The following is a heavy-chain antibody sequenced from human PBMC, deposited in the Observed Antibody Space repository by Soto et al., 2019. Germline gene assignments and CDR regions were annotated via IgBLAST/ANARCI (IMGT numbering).Heavy chain of an antibody. D-gene: IGHD5-18*01. CDR3: ARGYSYGQNFDY. Sequence: SVKVSCKASGGTFSSYAISWVRQAPGQGLEWMGGIIPIFGTANYAQKFQGRVTITADESTSTAYMELSSLRSEDTAVYYCARGYSYGQNFDYWGQGTMVTVSS. V-gene: IGHV1-69*13. CDR1: GGTFSSYA. CDR2: IIPIFGTA. J-gene: IGHJ4*02.